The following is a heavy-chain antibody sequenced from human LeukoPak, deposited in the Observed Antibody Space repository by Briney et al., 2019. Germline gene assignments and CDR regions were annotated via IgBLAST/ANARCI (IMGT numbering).Heavy chain of an antibody. CDR1: GYSFTSYW. Sequence: GESLKISCKGSGYSFTSYWISWGRQMPGKVLEWMGRIDPSDSYTNYSPSFQGHVTISADKSISTAYLQWSSLKASDTAMYYCARHSFFEGIAAAGEDYWGQGTLVTVSS. D-gene: IGHD6-13*01. J-gene: IGHJ4*02. V-gene: IGHV5-10-1*01. CDR3: ARHSFFEGIAAAGEDY. CDR2: IDPSDSYT.